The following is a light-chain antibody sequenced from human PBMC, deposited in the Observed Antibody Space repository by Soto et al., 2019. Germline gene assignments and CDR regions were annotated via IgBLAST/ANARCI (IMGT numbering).Light chain of an antibody. CDR3: TSFTSSYTLV. CDR1: SSDVGGYKS. Sequence: QSVLTQPASVSGSPGQSITFSCTGTSSDVGGYKSVSWYQHHPGEAPKLIIYDVNNRPSGVSDRFSGSKSGDTASLTISGLQAEDEADYYCTSFTSSYTLVFGGGTKVTVL. J-gene: IGLJ2*01. V-gene: IGLV2-14*03. CDR2: DVN.